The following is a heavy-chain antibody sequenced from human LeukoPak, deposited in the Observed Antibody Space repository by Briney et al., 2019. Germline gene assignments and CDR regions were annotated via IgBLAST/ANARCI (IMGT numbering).Heavy chain of an antibody. CDR3: ASSTMGRYGSGSSN. J-gene: IGHJ4*02. D-gene: IGHD3-10*01. CDR2: MNSNSGNT. V-gene: IGHV1-8*01. Sequence: GASVKVSCKASGYTFTSYDINWVRQATGQGLEWMGWMNSNSGNTGYAQKFQGRVTMTRNTSISTAYMELSSLRSEDTAVYYCASSTMGRYGSGSSNWGQGTLVTVSS. CDR1: GYTFTSYD.